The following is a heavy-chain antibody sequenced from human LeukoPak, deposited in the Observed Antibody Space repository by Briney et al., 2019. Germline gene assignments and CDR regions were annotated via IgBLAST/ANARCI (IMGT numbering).Heavy chain of an antibody. CDR1: GYTSTDYA. D-gene: IGHD2-15*01. CDR2: INTGKGNT. J-gene: IGHJ5*02. Sequence: ASVKVSCKASGYTSTDYAMHWVRQAPGERLEWMGWINTGKGNTKYSQKFQGRVTITVDTSASTAYMELSSLRSEDTAVYYCARDHVVGLAPFDPWGQGTLVTVSS. V-gene: IGHV1-3*04. CDR3: ARDHVVGLAPFDP.